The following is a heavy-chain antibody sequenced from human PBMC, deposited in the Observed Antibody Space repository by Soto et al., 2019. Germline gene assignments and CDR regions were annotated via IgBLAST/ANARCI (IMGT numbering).Heavy chain of an antibody. CDR3: AKDSEYGGSRDDAFDI. V-gene: IGHV3-30*18. D-gene: IGHD4-17*01. J-gene: IGHJ3*02. CDR2: ISYDGSNK. Sequence: QVQLVESGGGVVQPGRSLRLSYAASGFTFSSYGMHWVRQAPGKGLEWVAVISYDGSNKYYADSVKGRFTISRDNSKNTLYLQMNSLRAEDTAVYYCAKDSEYGGSRDDAFDIWGQGTMVTVSS. CDR1: GFTFSSYG.